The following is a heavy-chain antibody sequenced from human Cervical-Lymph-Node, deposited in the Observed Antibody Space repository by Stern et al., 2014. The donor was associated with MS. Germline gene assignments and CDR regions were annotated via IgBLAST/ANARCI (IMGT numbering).Heavy chain of an antibody. V-gene: IGHV1-2*06. CDR3: ARGYCTSSSCYIGNWFDP. J-gene: IGHJ5*02. D-gene: IGHD2-2*01. Sequence: VQLVQSGAEVKKPWASVKVSCTASGYTFTGYYMNWVRQAPGQGLERMGRINLKSGGTNYVEKFQDRVTMTRDTSISTAYMELSRLRSDDTAVYYCARGYCTSSSCYIGNWFDPWGQGTLVTVSS. CDR1: GYTFTGYY. CDR2: INLKSGGT.